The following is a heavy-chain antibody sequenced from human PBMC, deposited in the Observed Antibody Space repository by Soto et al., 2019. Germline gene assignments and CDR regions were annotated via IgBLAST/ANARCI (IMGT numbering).Heavy chain of an antibody. CDR1: GGSISSGGYS. Sequence: SSETRSLTCAVSGGSISSGGYSWSWIRQPPGKGLEWIGYIYHSGSTYYNPSLKSRVTISVDRSKNQFSLKLSSVTAADTAVYYCARVPGPWGQGTLVTVSS. CDR3: ARVPGP. J-gene: IGHJ5*02. CDR2: IYHSGST. V-gene: IGHV4-30-2*01.